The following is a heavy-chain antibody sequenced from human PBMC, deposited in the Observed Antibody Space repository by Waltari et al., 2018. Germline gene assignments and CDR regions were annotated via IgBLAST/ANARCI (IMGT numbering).Heavy chain of an antibody. J-gene: IGHJ4*02. CDR2: IIPIFGTS. V-gene: IGHV1-69*01. Sequence: QVQLVQSGAEVKKPGSSVKGSCQASEGPFSRYDISWGRPAPGQGLEWMGGIIPIFGTSHYAQTFQGRVTIPADDSTGTASMELSSLRSEDTAVYYCAICYYYDSSGYYGWGQGTLVTVSS. CDR1: EGPFSRYD. D-gene: IGHD3-22*01. CDR3: AICYYYDSSGYYG.